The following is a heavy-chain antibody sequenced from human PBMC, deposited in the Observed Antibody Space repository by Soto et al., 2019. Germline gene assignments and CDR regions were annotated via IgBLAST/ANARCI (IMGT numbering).Heavy chain of an antibody. V-gene: IGHV3-23*01. CDR1: GFTFSIYS. D-gene: IGHD6-13*01. J-gene: IGHJ4*02. CDR2: IVGSGSTT. CDR3: ASRSAAGLLDC. Sequence: GGSLRLSCAASGFTFSIYSMTWVRQAPGKGLEWVSAIVGSGSTTYYADSVKGRFTISRDNSNNILYLQVNSLKAEDTAVYYCASRSAAGLLDCWGQGTLVTVSS.